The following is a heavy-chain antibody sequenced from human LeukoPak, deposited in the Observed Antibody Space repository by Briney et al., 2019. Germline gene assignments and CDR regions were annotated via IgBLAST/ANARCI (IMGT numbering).Heavy chain of an antibody. CDR1: GVSISSYY. J-gene: IGHJ4*02. V-gene: IGHV4-59*01. CDR3: VATGAGLPY. Sequence: PSETLSLTCTVSGVSISSYYWSWIRQPPGKGLEWIGYIYDSGSTKYNPSLKSRVTMSLDTSKNQFSLKLRPVTAADTAVYYCVATGAGLPYWGQGILVTVSS. CDR2: IYDSGST. D-gene: IGHD2-15*01.